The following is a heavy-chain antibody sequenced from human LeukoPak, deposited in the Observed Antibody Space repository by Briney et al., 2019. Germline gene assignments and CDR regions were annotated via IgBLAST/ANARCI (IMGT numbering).Heavy chain of an antibody. J-gene: IGHJ4*02. D-gene: IGHD3-10*01. CDR1: GYTFTSYG. V-gene: IGHV1-18*01. CDR2: ISAYNGNT. Sequence: GASVKVSCKASGYTFTSYGISWVRQAPGQGLEWMGWISAYNGNTNYAQKLQGRVTMTTDTSTSTAYMELRSLRSDDTAVYYCARATNYYGSGSYSYWGQGTLVTVSS. CDR3: ARATNYYGSGSYSY.